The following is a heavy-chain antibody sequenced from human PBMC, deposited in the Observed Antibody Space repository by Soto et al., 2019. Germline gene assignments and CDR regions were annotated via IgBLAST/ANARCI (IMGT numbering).Heavy chain of an antibody. Sequence: QVHLVESGGGVVQPGRSLKLSCADSGFTFSSYAMHWVRQAPGKGLEWVAIISYDGSIKYYADSVKGRFTISRDNSKNPLYLQMNSLRAEDTAVYYCARDLSGYGYDYWGQGTLVTVSS. CDR3: ARDLSGYGYDY. V-gene: IGHV3-30*04. D-gene: IGHD5-18*01. J-gene: IGHJ4*02. CDR1: GFTFSSYA. CDR2: ISYDGSIK.